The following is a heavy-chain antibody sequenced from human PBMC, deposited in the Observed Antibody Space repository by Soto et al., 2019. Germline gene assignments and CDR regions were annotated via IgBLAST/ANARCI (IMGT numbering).Heavy chain of an antibody. D-gene: IGHD3-16*01. V-gene: IGHV1-18*01. CDR1: GYTFTSYG. Sequence: QVQLVQSGAEVKKPGASVKVSCKASGYTFTSYGISWVRQAPGQGLEWMGWISAYNGNTNYAQKLQGRVTMTTDTSTSTAYMELRSLRSDDTAVYYCARSLWVFPLAAPDWLDPWGQGTLVTVSS. J-gene: IGHJ5*02. CDR3: ARSLWVFPLAAPDWLDP. CDR2: ISAYNGNT.